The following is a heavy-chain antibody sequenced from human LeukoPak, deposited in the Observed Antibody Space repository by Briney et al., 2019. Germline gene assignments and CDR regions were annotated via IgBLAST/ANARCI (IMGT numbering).Heavy chain of an antibody. V-gene: IGHV3-74*01. CDR3: AKWCSGGSCYGAFDI. Sequence: GGSLRLSCSASGFTLSRNWMHWVRQAPGKGLVWVSRINSDGSGTNYADSVRGRFTISRDNAKNTVYLQMNSLRAEDTAVYYCAKWCSGGSCYGAFDIWGQGTMVTVSS. J-gene: IGHJ3*02. CDR2: INSDGSGT. CDR1: GFTLSRNW. D-gene: IGHD2-15*01.